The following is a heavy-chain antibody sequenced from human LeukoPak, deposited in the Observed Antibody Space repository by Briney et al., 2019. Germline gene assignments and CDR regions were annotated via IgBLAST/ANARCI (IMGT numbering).Heavy chain of an antibody. Sequence: GGSLRLSCAASGFTFNTYAMNWVRQAPGKGLEWVSAISDSGGGTYYADSVKGRFTISRDNSKNTVYLQIHRLRAEDTAVYYCAKGKGSSSSSIDWWGQGTLVTVSS. J-gene: IGHJ4*02. V-gene: IGHV3-23*01. CDR3: AKGKGSSSSSIDW. CDR1: GFTFNTYA. CDR2: ISDSGGGT. D-gene: IGHD2-15*01.